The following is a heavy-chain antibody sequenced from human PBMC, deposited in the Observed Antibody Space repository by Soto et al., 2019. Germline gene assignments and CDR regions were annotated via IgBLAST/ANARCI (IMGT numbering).Heavy chain of an antibody. CDR1: GYTLAELS. CDR2: FDPEDGET. D-gene: IGHD3-10*01. Sequence: ASVKVSCKVSGYTLAELSMHWVRQAPGKGLEWMGGFDPEDGETIYAQKFQGRVTMTEDTSTDTAYMELSSLRSEDTAVYYCATVDYYGSGSYYNTRGSDWFDPWGQGTLVTVS. CDR3: ATVDYYGSGSYYNTRGSDWFDP. J-gene: IGHJ5*02. V-gene: IGHV1-24*01.